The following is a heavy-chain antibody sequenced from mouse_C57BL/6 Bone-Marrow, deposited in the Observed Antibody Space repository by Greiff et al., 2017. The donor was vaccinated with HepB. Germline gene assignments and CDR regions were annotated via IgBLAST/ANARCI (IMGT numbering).Heavy chain of an antibody. CDR2: INPNNGGT. CDR3: ASSYYGSSYRFAY. J-gene: IGHJ3*01. D-gene: IGHD1-1*01. Sequence: VQLQQSGPELVKPGASVKISCKASGYTFTDYYMNWVKQSHGKSLEWIGDINPNNGGTSYNQKFKGKATLTVDKSSSTAYMELRSLTSEDSAVYYCASSYYGSSYRFAYWGQGTLVTVSA. V-gene: IGHV1-26*01. CDR1: GYTFTDYY.